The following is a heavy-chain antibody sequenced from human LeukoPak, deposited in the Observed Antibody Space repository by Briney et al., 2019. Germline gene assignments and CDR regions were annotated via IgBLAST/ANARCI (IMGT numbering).Heavy chain of an antibody. V-gene: IGHV3-23*01. Sequence: GGSLRLSCAASGITFSSYATSWVRQAPGKGLEWVSTIVGRGGITYYADSVKGRFTISRDNAKNSLYLQMNSLRAEDTAVYYCARAAPYYYYMDVWGKGTTVTVSS. CDR1: GITFSSYA. CDR2: IVGRGGIT. J-gene: IGHJ6*03. CDR3: ARAAPYYYYMDV. D-gene: IGHD6-25*01.